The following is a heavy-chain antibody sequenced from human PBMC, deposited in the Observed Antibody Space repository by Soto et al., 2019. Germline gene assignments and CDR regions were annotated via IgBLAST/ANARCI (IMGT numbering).Heavy chain of an antibody. D-gene: IGHD1-7*01. CDR2: INAGNGNT. J-gene: IGHJ6*02. CDR3: ARVGTSYYGMDV. CDR1: GYTFTSYA. V-gene: IGHV1-3*01. Sequence: GASVKVSCKASGYTFTSYAMHWVRQAPGQRPEWMGWINAGNGNTKYSQKFQGRVTITRDTSASTAYMELGSLRSEDTAVYYCARVGTSYYGMDVWGQGTTVTVSS.